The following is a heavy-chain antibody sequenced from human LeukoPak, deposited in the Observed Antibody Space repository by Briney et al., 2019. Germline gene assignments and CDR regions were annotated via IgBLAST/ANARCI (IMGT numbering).Heavy chain of an antibody. CDR2: NARDDDK. V-gene: IGHV2-70*11. Sequence: SGPALVKPTQTLTLTCTFSGFSLTTIGVCVCWVRQALGVALEGLARNARDDDKYSSTSLKTRLTISKDTSKNQVVLTMTNMDPVDTATYYCARSLCYYYGSGSYYSGPNDYWGQGTLVTVSS. CDR3: ARSLCYYYGSGSYYSGPNDY. CDR1: GFSLTTIGVC. J-gene: IGHJ4*02. D-gene: IGHD3-10*01.